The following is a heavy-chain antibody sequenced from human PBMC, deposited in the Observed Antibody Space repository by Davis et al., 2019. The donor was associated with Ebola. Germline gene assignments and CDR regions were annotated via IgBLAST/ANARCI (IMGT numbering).Heavy chain of an antibody. CDR1: GFTFSSYA. V-gene: IGHV3-23*01. D-gene: IGHD2-2*01. Sequence: PGGSLRLSCAASGFTFSSYAMSWVRQAPGKGLEWVSAISGSGGSTYYADSVKGRFTISRDNSKNTLYLQMNSLRAEDTAVYYCAKDSTPAGKIYNWFDPWGQGTLVTVSS. J-gene: IGHJ5*02. CDR3: AKDSTPAGKIYNWFDP. CDR2: ISGSGGST.